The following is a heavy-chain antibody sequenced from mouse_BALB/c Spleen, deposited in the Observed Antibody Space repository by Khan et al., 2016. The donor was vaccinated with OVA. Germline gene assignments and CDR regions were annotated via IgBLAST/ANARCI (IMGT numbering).Heavy chain of an antibody. CDR1: GFTFNSYG. D-gene: IGHD1-1*01. J-gene: IGHJ2*01. CDR2: ISGDSNTI. CDR3: ATSYFYGYYFDY. V-gene: IGHV5-17*02. Sequence: DVMLVESGGGLVQPGRSQKLSCAASGFTFNSYGMHWVRQAPEKGLEWVAYISGDSNTIYYADTVKGRFTISRDNPKNTLFLHMTSLMSEDTAMYYCATSYFYGYYFDYWGPGTTLTVS.